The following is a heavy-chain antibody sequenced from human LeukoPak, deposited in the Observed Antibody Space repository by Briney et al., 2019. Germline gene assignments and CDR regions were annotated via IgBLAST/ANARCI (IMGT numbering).Heavy chain of an antibody. Sequence: SETLSLTCTVSGGSISSGDYYWRWIRQPPGKGLEWIGYIYHSGSTYYNPSLKSRVTISVDRSKNQFSLKLSSVTAADTAVYYCARGTASDYWGQGTLVTVSS. CDR1: GGSISSGDYY. CDR2: IYHSGST. J-gene: IGHJ4*02. D-gene: IGHD5-18*01. V-gene: IGHV4-30-4*08. CDR3: ARGTASDY.